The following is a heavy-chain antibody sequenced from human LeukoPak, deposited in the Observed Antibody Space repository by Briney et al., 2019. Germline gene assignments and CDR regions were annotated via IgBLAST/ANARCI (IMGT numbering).Heavy chain of an antibody. CDR3: ARAKGSGSSPYYYYMDV. CDR2: MNPNSGNT. V-gene: IGHV1-8*01. D-gene: IGHD3-10*01. CDR1: GYTFTSYD. J-gene: IGHJ6*03. Sequence: GASVKVSCKASGYTFTSYDINWVRQATGQGLEWMGWMNPNSGNTGYAQKFQGRVTMTRNTSISTAYMELSSLRSEDTAVYYCARAKGSGSSPYYYYMDVWGKGTTVTISS.